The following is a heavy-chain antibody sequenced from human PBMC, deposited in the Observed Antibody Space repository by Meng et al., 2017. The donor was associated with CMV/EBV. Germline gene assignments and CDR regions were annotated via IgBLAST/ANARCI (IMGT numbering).Heavy chain of an antibody. D-gene: IGHD3-9*01. Sequence: QVLLVQSGAEMKKPGASVKVSCKASGYPFTTYGITWVRQAPGQSLEWMGWISAYHGNTNYAQNLQDRVSMTTDTSTSTVYMELSSLRSDDTAVYYCATDILTHFDYWGQGTLVTVSS. CDR1: GYPFTTYG. CDR3: ATDILTHFDY. V-gene: IGHV1-18*01. CDR2: ISAYHGNT. J-gene: IGHJ4*02.